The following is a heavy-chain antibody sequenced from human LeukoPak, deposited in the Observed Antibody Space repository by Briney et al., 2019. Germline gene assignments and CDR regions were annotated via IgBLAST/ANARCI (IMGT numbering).Heavy chain of an antibody. J-gene: IGHJ4*02. Sequence: QPGGSLRLSCAASGFSFSSYGMHWLRQAPGKGLEWVANIKQDGSEKYYVDSVKGRFTISRDNAKNSLYLQMNSLRAEDTAVYYCAREVGNGEYQLLWGFDYWGQGTLVTVSS. CDR2: IKQDGSEK. CDR3: AREVGNGEYQLLWGFDY. CDR1: GFSFSSYG. D-gene: IGHD2-2*01. V-gene: IGHV3-7*01.